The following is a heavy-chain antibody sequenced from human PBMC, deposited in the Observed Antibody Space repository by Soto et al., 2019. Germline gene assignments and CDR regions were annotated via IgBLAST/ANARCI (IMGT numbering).Heavy chain of an antibody. Sequence: SETLSLTCAVSGYSISSGYYWGWLRQPPGKGLEWIGSIYHGGSTYYNPSLNSRVTISVDTSKNQFSLKLSSVTAADTAVYYCARDEYFDWLGAFDIWGQGTMVTVSS. CDR2: IYHGGST. V-gene: IGHV4-38-2*02. D-gene: IGHD3-9*01. J-gene: IGHJ3*02. CDR1: GYSISSGYY. CDR3: ARDEYFDWLGAFDI.